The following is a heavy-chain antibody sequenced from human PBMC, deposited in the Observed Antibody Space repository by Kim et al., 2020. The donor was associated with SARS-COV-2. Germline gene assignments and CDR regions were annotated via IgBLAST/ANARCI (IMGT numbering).Heavy chain of an antibody. CDR2: ISWNSVSI. D-gene: IGHD6-13*01. J-gene: IGHJ4*02. CDR1: GFNFDDYA. Sequence: GGSLRLSCAASGFNFDDYAMHWVRQAPGKGLEWVSGISWNSVSIAYADSVKGRFTISRDNAKSSLYLQMNSLRAEDTALYYCAKDSARQLIAAAGQIDYWGQGTLVTVSS. V-gene: IGHV3-9*01. CDR3: AKDSARQLIAAAGQIDY.